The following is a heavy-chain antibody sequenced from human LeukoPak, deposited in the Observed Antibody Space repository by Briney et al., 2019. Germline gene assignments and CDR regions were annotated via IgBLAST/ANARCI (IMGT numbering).Heavy chain of an antibody. CDR2: ISSSSSYV. Sequence: PGGSLRLSCAASGFTFSSYSMNWVRQAPGKGLEWVSSISSSSSYVYYADSVKGRFTISRDNSKNTLYLQMNSLRAEDTAVYYCAKVKIPSWIVFSDSWFDPWGQGTLVTVSS. D-gene: IGHD3-22*01. CDR1: GFTFSSYS. J-gene: IGHJ5*02. V-gene: IGHV3-21*04. CDR3: AKVKIPSWIVFSDSWFDP.